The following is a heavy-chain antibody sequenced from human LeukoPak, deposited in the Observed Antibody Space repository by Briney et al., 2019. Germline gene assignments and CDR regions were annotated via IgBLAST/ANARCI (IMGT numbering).Heavy chain of an antibody. V-gene: IGHV3-30*12. CDR1: GFTFSSYG. J-gene: IGHJ4*02. Sequence: PGGSLRLSCAASGFTFSSYGMHWVRQAPGKGLEWVAYIQYDGSNEQYADSVKGRFSISRDSSKNILYLQMNSLRAEDTAVYYCARNSPERGYSYGPLDNYFDYWGQGALVTVSS. CDR2: IQYDGSNE. CDR3: ARNSPERGYSYGPLDNYFDY. D-gene: IGHD5-18*01.